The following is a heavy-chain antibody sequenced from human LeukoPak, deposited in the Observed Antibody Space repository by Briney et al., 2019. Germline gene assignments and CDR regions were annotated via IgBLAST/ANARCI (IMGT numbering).Heavy chain of an antibody. CDR2: IIPILGIA. D-gene: IGHD3-10*01. CDR3: ARDRRRGFGEFDY. CDR1: GGTFSSYA. V-gene: IGHV1-69*04. Sequence: ASVKVSCKASGGTFSSYAISWVRQAPGQGLEWMGRIIPILGIANYAQKFQGRVTITADKSTSTAYMELSSLRSEDTAVYYCARDRRRGFGEFDYWGQGTLVTVSS. J-gene: IGHJ4*02.